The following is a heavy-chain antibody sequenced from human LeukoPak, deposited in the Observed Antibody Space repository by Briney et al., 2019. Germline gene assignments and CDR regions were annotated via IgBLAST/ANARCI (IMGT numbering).Heavy chain of an antibody. J-gene: IGHJ4*02. V-gene: IGHV1-2*02. CDR3: ARDQIEMATIDY. Sequence: ASVKVSCKASGYTFTGYYMHWVRQAPGQGLEWMGWINPNSGGTNYAQKFQGRVTMTRDTPISTAYMELSRLRSDDTAVYYCARDQIEMATIDYWGQGTLVTVSS. CDR1: GYTFTGYY. D-gene: IGHD5-24*01. CDR2: INPNSGGT.